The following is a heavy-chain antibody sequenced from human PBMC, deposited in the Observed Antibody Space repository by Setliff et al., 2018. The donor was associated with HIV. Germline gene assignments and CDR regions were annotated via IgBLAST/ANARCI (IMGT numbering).Heavy chain of an antibody. CDR1: GDSTSNSY. CDR3: ARDVLKSNYLGYYYYLDV. J-gene: IGHJ6*03. V-gene: IGHV4-4*07. CDR2: LHASGNT. D-gene: IGHD3-9*01. Sequence: SETLSLTCSVSGDSTSNSYWSWIRQPAGKGLEWIGRLHASGNTNYNPSLKSRVTMSIDTSKNQLSLRLTSVTAADTAVYYCARDVLKSNYLGYYYYLDVWGKGTTITVSS.